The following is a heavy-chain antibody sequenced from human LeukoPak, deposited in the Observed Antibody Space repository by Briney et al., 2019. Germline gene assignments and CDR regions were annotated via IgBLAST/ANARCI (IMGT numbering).Heavy chain of an antibody. Sequence: SQTLSLTCTVSGGSISSGSYYWSWIRQPAGKGLEWIGYIHYTGSTRYNPSLTSRVTISVDTSKDQFSLKLSSVTAADTAVYYCAKYGYFSLDYWGQGTLVTVSS. V-gene: IGHV4-61*10. CDR1: GGSISSGSYY. D-gene: IGHD5-18*01. CDR2: IHYTGST. CDR3: AKYGYFSLDY. J-gene: IGHJ4*02.